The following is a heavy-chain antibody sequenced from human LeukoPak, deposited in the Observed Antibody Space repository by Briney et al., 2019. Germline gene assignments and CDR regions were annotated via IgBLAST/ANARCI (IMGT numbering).Heavy chain of an antibody. V-gene: IGHV3-23*01. D-gene: IGHD3-10*01. Sequence: RGGSLRLSCAASGFTFSSYAMGWVRQAPGKGLEWVSTIGGSGGSTYYADSVKGRFTISRGNSKNTLYLQMNSLRAEDTAVYYWAKDMRLWFGELPDFDIWGQGTMVTVSS. J-gene: IGHJ3*02. CDR3: AKDMRLWFGELPDFDI. CDR2: IGGSGGST. CDR1: GFTFSSYA.